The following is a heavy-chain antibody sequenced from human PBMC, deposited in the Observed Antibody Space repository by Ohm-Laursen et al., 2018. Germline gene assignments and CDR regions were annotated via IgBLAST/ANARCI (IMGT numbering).Heavy chain of an antibody. CDR3: VSNLFDY. CDR1: GFTFSTYA. CDR2: ISNIGGSA. Sequence: GSLRLSCAASGFTFSTYAMNWVRQAPGKGLEWVSVISNIGGSAYYADSVKGRFTISRDNSKDTLYLQMNSLRAEDTALYYCVSNLFDYWGQGTLVTVSS. V-gene: IGHV3-23*01. J-gene: IGHJ4*02.